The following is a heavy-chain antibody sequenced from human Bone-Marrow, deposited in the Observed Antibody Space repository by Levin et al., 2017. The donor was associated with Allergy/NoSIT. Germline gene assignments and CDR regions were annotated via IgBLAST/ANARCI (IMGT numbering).Heavy chain of an antibody. D-gene: IGHD3-3*01. CDR3: ARDWSGLNFDY. V-gene: IGHV3-7*04. J-gene: IGHJ4*02. CDR2: IKQDGSEK. CDR1: GFTFSSYW. Sequence: GESLKISCAASGFTFSSYWMSWVRQAPGKGLEWVANIKQDGSEKYYVDSVKGRFTISRDNAKNSLYLQMNSLRAEDTAVYYCARDWSGLNFDYWGQGTLVTVSS.